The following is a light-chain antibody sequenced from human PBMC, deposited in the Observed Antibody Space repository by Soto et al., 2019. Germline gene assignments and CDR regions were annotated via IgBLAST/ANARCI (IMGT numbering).Light chain of an antibody. V-gene: IGKV1-5*03. J-gene: IGKJ5*01. CDR3: QHYNSYSEA. CDR2: KAS. Sequence: DIQMTQSPSTLSGSVGDRVTIPCRASQTISSWLAWYQQKPGKAPKLLIYKASTLKSGVPSRFSGSGSGTEFTLTISSLQPDDFATYYCQHYNSYSEAFGQGTRLEIK. CDR1: QTISSW.